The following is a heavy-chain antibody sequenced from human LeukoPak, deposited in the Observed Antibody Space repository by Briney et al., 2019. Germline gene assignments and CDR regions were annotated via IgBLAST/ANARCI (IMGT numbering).Heavy chain of an antibody. CDR3: ARDPGMDSGSYRDY. CDR1: GYTFTSYD. V-gene: IGHV1-8*01. Sequence: GASVTVSCKASGYTFTSYDINWVRQATGQGLEWMGWMNPNSGNTGYAQKFQGSVTMTRDTSTSTVYMELSSLRSEDTAVYYCARDPGMDSGSYRDYWGQGTLVTVSS. D-gene: IGHD1-26*01. CDR2: MNPNSGNT. J-gene: IGHJ4*02.